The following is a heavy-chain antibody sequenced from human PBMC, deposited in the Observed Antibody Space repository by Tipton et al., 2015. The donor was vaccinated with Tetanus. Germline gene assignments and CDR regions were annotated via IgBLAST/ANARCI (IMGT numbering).Heavy chain of an antibody. CDR1: GYTFTSYG. CDR3: ARGGATVRVGATITVRFDP. Sequence: QLQSGAEVKKPGTSVKVSCKASGYTFTSYGISWVRQAPGQGLEWMGWISAYNGNTNYAQKLQGRVTMTTDTSTSTAYMELWSLRSDDTAVYYCARGGATVRVGATITVRFDPWGQGTLVTVSS. D-gene: IGHD1-26*01. J-gene: IGHJ5*02. CDR2: ISAYNGNT. V-gene: IGHV1-18*01.